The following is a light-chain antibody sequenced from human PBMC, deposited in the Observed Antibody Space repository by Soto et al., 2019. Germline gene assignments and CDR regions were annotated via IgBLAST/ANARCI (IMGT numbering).Light chain of an antibody. CDR3: QQCYRTPYT. CDR1: QTVFYSSDNKNY. CDR2: WAS. V-gene: IGKV4-1*01. J-gene: IGKJ2*01. Sequence: DTVMTQSPDSLAVSLGERATINCKSSQTVFYSSDNKNYLAWYQQKPGQPPKLLIYWASTRESGVPDRFSGSGSGTDFNLSISSLQAEDVAVYYCQQCYRTPYTFGQGTKLEIK.